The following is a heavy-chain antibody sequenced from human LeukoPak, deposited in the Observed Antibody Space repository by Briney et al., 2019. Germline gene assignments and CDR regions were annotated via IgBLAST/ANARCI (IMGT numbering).Heavy chain of an antibody. V-gene: IGHV3-15*01. D-gene: IGHD4-17*01. CDR1: GFTVSSTY. Sequence: GGSLRLSCAASGFTVSSTYMSWVRQTPGKGLEWVGRIKSKADGGTTDYAVPVKGRFTISRDDSKNTLYLQMNSLKTEDTAVYYCTTDRGDYGIPYWGQGTLVTVSS. J-gene: IGHJ4*02. CDR3: TTDRGDYGIPY. CDR2: IKSKADGGTT.